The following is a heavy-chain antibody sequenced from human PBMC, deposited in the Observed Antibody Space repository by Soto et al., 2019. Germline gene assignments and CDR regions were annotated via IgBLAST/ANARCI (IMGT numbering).Heavy chain of an antibody. CDR1: GVSISIPNW. V-gene: IGHV4-4*02. Sequence: SETLSLTCAVSGVSISIPNWWAWVRQAPGKGLEWIGEIDHSGTTNYNPSLNSRVTILLDRSKNQFSLRLSSVAAADTAVYFCARGKFYAFDIWGQGTMVTVSS. CDR2: IDHSGTT. J-gene: IGHJ3*02. CDR3: ARGKFYAFDI.